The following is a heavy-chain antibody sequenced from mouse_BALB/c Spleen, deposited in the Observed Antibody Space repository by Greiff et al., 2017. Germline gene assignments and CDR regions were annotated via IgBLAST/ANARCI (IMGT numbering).Heavy chain of an antibody. J-gene: IGHJ4*01. CDR2: ISTYYGNT. CDR3: ASSGMDY. CDR1: SYTFTDYA. V-gene: IGHV1-67*01. Sequence: QVQLQQSGPELVRPGVSVKISCKGSSYTFTDYAMHWVKQCHAKSLEWIGVISTYYGNTNYKQKFKGKATMTVDKSSSTAYMELARLTSEDSAVYYCASSGMDYWGQGTSVTVSS.